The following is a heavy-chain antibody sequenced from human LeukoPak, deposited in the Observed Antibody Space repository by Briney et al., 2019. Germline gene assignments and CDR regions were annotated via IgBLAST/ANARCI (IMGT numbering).Heavy chain of an antibody. V-gene: IGHV4-31*03. CDR1: GGSISSGGYY. CDR3: ARMPYDILTGYVDPFDY. CDR2: IYYSGST. J-gene: IGHJ4*02. D-gene: IGHD3-9*01. Sequence: SQTLSLTCTVSGGSISSGGYYWSWIRQHPGKGLEWIGYIYYSGSTYYNPSLKSRVTISVDTSKNQFSLKLSSVTAADTAVYYRARMPYDILTGYVDPFDYWGQGTLVTVSS.